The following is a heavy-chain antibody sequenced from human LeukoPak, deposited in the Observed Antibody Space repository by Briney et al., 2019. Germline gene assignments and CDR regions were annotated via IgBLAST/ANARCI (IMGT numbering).Heavy chain of an antibody. D-gene: IGHD3-3*01. Sequence: ASVKVSCTASGYTFTSYGISWVRQAPGQGLEWMGWISAYNGNTNYAQRLQGRVTMTTDTSTSTAYMELRSLRSDDTAVYYCARARGGFLGWFQDPWGQGTLVTVSS. CDR2: ISAYNGNT. CDR3: ARARGGFLGWFQDP. J-gene: IGHJ5*02. V-gene: IGHV1-18*01. CDR1: GYTFTSYG.